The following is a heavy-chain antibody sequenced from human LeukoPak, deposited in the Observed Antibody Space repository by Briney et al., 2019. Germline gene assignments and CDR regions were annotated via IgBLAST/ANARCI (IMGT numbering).Heavy chain of an antibody. D-gene: IGHD4-17*01. CDR3: ARTYGDYVFDAFDI. J-gene: IGHJ3*02. Sequence: SETLSLTCTVSGGSISSYYWSWIRQPAGKGLEWIGRIYTSGSTNYNPSLKSRVTISVDTSKNQFSLKLSSVTAADTAVYYCARTYGDYVFDAFDIWGQGTMVTVSS. CDR1: GGSISSYY. CDR2: IYTSGST. V-gene: IGHV4-4*07.